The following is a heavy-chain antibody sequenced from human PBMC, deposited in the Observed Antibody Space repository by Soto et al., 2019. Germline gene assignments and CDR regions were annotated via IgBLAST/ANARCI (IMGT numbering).Heavy chain of an antibody. V-gene: IGHV3-30*18. D-gene: IGHD5-18*01. CDR2: ISYDGSKK. CDR3: AKGLSVIQEGLIDAH. Sequence: QVQLVESGGGVVQPGRSLRLSCAVSGFTLSSYGIHWVRQAPGKGLEWVALISYDGSKKYYADSVKGRFTISRDNSKNTLYLQMDSLRAEDTAVYYCAKGLSVIQEGLIDAHWGQGTQVTVSS. J-gene: IGHJ4*02. CDR1: GFTLSSYG.